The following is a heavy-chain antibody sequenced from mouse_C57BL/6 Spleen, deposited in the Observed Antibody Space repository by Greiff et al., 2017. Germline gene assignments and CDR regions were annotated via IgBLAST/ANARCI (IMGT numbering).Heavy chain of an antibody. CDR2: ISYSGST. CDR1: GYSITSGYD. V-gene: IGHV3-1*01. Sequence: EVQLQESGPGMVKPSQSLSLTCTVTGYSITSGYDWHWIRHFPGNKLEWMGYISYSGSTNYNPSLKSRISITHDTSKNHFFLKLNSVTTEDTATYYCAREGDGYYLAYWGQGTLVTVSA. J-gene: IGHJ3*01. D-gene: IGHD2-3*01. CDR3: AREGDGYYLAY.